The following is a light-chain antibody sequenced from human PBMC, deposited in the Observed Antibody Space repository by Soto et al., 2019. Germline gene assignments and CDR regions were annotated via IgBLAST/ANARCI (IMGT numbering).Light chain of an antibody. CDR1: RSNIGAGYV. CDR2: GNN. V-gene: IGLV1-40*01. CDR3: QSYDSSLSGSYV. Sequence: QSVLTQPPSVSGAPGQRVTISCTGSRSNIGAGYVVHWYQQLPGTAPKLLIYGNNNRPSGVPDRCSGSKSATSASLVITGRQADDEADHYCQSYDSSLSGSYVFGTGTKLTVL. J-gene: IGLJ1*01.